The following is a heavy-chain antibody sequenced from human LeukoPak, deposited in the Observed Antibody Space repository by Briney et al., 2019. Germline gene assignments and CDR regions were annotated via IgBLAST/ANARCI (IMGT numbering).Heavy chain of an antibody. Sequence: GASVKVSCKASGHVFTGYYFHWVRQAPGQGLEWMGWINPKSGDTNYAQKFQGRVTMTRDTSISTAYMELSRLRSDDTAVYYCAAGRGLLGLYYYYGMDVWGQGTTVTVSS. CDR1: GHVFTGYY. V-gene: IGHV1-2*02. CDR3: AAGRGLLGLYYYYGMDV. D-gene: IGHD7-27*01. J-gene: IGHJ6*02. CDR2: INPKSGDT.